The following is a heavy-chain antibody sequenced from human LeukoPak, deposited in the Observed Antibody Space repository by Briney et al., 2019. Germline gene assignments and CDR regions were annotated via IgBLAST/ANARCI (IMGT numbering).Heavy chain of an antibody. Sequence: KPSETLSLTCAVYGGYFSGYYWSWIRQPPGKGLEWIGEINHSGSTNYNPSLKSRVTISVDTSKTQFSLKLSSVTAADTAVYYCARPVSGSKNWFDPWGQGSLVTVSS. CDR3: ARPVSGSKNWFDP. CDR2: INHSGST. J-gene: IGHJ5*02. V-gene: IGHV4-34*01. D-gene: IGHD6-19*01. CDR1: GGYFSGYY.